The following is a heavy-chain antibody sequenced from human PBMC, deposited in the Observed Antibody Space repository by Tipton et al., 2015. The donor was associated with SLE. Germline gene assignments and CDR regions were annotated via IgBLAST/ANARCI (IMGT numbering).Heavy chain of an antibody. Sequence: TLSLTCTVSGGSISSYYWSWIRQPPGKGLEWIGYIYYSGNTNYNPSLKSRVTISVDTSKNQFSLKLSSVTAADTAVYYCARETGGYSSVWYWYFDLWGRGTLVTVSS. CDR2: IYYSGNT. D-gene: IGHD6-19*01. CDR1: GGSISSYY. CDR3: ARETGGYSSVWYWYFDL. V-gene: IGHV4-59*01. J-gene: IGHJ2*01.